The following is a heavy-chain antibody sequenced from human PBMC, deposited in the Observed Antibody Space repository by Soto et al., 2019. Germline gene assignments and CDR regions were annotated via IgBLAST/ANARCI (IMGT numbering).Heavy chain of an antibody. CDR2: IFYSGSS. CDR1: GASVTTYY. V-gene: IGHV4-59*02. J-gene: IGHJ6*02. D-gene: IGHD6-19*01. CDR3: ARVSRQWLQHYYYGMDV. Sequence: SSETLSLTCTVSGASVTTYYWNWIRQSPGKGLEWIGNIFYSGSSYYNPSIKSRVTISVDTSKNQFSLKLSSVTAADTAVYYCARVSRQWLQHYYYGMDVWGQGTTVTVSS.